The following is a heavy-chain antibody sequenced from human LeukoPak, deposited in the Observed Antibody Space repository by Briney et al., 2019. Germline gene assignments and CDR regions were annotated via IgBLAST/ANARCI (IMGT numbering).Heavy chain of an antibody. CDR3: ARSNWGRVAGTYFDY. CDR2: IYSGGST. V-gene: IGHV3-53*01. J-gene: IGHJ4*02. Sequence: GGSLRLSCAASGFTVSSNYMSWVRQAPGKGLEWVSVIYSGGSTYYADSVKGRFTISRDNSKNTLYLQMNSLRAEDTAVYYCARSNWGRVAGTYFDYWGQGTLVTVSS. CDR1: GFTVSSNY. D-gene: IGHD6-19*01.